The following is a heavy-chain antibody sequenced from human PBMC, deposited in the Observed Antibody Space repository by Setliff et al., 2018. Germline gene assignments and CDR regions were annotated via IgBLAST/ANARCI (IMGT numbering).Heavy chain of an antibody. Sequence: GSLRLSCSASGFTFSSLWMAWVRQAPGKGLEWIGESSHSGSTSYSPSLKSRLTMSVDTSKNQFSLQLTSVTAADTAVYYCRLWSHSYHNDYWGQGTLVTVSS. CDR1: GFTFSSLW. D-gene: IGHD3-16*02. CDR3: RLWSHSYHNDY. CDR2: SSHSGST. V-gene: IGHV4-34*08. J-gene: IGHJ4*02.